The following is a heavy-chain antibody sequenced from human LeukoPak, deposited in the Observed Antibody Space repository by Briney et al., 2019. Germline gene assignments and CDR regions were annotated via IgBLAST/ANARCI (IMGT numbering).Heavy chain of an antibody. V-gene: IGHV3-23*01. CDR3: AKRAYYYDSSGYYSGAFDI. D-gene: IGHD3-22*01. CDR1: GFTFSSYA. CDR2: ISGSGGST. J-gene: IGHJ3*02. Sequence: PGGSLRLSCAASGFTFSSYAMSWVRQAPEKGLEWVSAISGSGGSTYYADSAKGRFAISRDNSKNTLYLQMSSLRVEDTAVYYCAKRAYYYDSSGYYSGAFDIWGQGTMVIVSS.